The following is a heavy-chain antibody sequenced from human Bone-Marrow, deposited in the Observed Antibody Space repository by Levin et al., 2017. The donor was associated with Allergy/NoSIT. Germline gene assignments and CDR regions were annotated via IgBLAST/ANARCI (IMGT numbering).Heavy chain of an antibody. V-gene: IGHV3-30*03. D-gene: IGHD3-22*01. CDR2: ISYDGSNT. Sequence: LSLTCEASGFIFGIHVMHWVRQAPGKGLQWVAVISYDGSNTYYEDSLKGRFTISRDNSKKTVYLQMNSLRADDTAVYYCARNADSSAYYLDEWGQGTLVTVSS. J-gene: IGHJ4*02. CDR3: ARNADSSAYYLDE. CDR1: GFIFGIHV.